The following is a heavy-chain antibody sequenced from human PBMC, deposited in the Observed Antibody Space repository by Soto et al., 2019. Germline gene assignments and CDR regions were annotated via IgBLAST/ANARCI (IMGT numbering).Heavy chain of an antibody. D-gene: IGHD1-1*01. CDR3: AMHPERIAEIGWFDT. Sequence: EVQLVESGGGLVQPGGSLRLSCAASGFTFSSYSMNWVRQAPGKGVEWFSYISSSSSTIYYADSVKGRFTISRDNAKNSLYLQMNRLRAEDTAVYYCAMHPERIAEIGWFDTWGQGTLVTVSS. V-gene: IGHV3-48*01. CDR1: GFTFSSYS. J-gene: IGHJ5*02. CDR2: ISSSSSTI.